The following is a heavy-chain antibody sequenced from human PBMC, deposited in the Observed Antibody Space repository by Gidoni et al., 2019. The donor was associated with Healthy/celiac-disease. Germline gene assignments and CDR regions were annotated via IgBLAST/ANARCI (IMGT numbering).Heavy chain of an antibody. CDR1: C. CDR2: IYHSGST. D-gene: IGHD5-12*01. V-gene: IGHV4-38-2*02. Sequence: CWWQLRQPPGKGLEWIGSIYHSGSTYYNPSLKSRVTISVDTSKNQFSLKLSSVTAADTAVYYCARDLTDGYNSYFDYWGQGTLVTVSS. CDR3: ARDLTDGYNSYFDY. J-gene: IGHJ4*02.